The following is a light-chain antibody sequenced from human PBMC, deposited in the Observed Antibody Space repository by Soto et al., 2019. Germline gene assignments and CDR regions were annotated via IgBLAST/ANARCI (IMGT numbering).Light chain of an antibody. V-gene: IGKV1-5*03. CDR3: QHYQSYLWT. CDR2: KAS. Sequence: DIQMAESPSTLSASVGDRVTITCRANQSISFWLSWYQQKPGKAPKVLIYKASTLESGVPSRFSGSGSGTEFTLTINGLQPDDFATYYCQHYQSYLWTIGQGTKVDI. CDR1: QSISFW. J-gene: IGKJ1*01.